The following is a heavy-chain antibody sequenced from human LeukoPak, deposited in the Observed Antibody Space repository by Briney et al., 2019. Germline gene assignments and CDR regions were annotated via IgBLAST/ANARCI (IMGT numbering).Heavy chain of an antibody. CDR3: ARTPISSIAVLFDY. D-gene: IGHD6-6*01. Sequence: GASVKVSCKASGGTFISYTISWVRQAPGQGNEWMGRIIPILGIANYAQKFQGRVTITADKSTSTAYMELSSLRSEDTAVYYCARTPISSIAVLFDYWGQGTLVTVSS. V-gene: IGHV1-69*02. CDR2: IIPILGIA. CDR1: GGTFISYT. J-gene: IGHJ4*02.